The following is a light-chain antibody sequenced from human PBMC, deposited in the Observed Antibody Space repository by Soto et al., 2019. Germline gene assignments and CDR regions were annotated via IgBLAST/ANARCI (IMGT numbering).Light chain of an antibody. Sequence: QAVVTQPPSASGTPGQRVSITCSGSDSNIGSNSVHWYQQVPGMAPKLLVYKSDQRPSGVPDRFSGSKSVTSASLAISGRRAEDEAEYYCATWDDGLSGVLFGGGTKLTVL. CDR3: ATWDDGLSGVL. J-gene: IGLJ2*01. CDR1: DSNIGSNS. CDR2: KSD. V-gene: IGLV1-47*01.